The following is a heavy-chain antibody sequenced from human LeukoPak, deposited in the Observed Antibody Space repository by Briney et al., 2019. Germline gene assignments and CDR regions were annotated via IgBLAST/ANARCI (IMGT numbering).Heavy chain of an antibody. J-gene: IGHJ2*01. CDR3: ARNYRNHWYFDL. D-gene: IGHD1-14*01. CDR1: GGSISSGGYY. Sequence: KTSETLSITCTVSGGSISSGGYYWSWIRQSPGKGLEWIAYIYYRGNTNYNPSLKSRVTISIDTPKSQFSLELSSVTPADTAVCYCARNYRNHWYFDLWGRGTLVTVSS. CDR2: IYYRGNT. V-gene: IGHV4-61*08.